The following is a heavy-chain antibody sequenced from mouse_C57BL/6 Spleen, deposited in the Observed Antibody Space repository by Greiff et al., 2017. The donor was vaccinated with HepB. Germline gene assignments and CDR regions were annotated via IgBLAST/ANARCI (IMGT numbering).Heavy chain of an antibody. CDR3: ASLWLRRDGLGY. Sequence: VQLQQPGAELVKPGASVKLSCKASGYTFTSYWMHWVKQRPGQGLEWIGMIHPNSGSTNYNEKFKSKATLTVDKSSSTAYMQLSSLTSEDSAVYYCASLWLRRDGLGYWGQGTTLTVSS. V-gene: IGHV1-64*01. CDR2: IHPNSGST. D-gene: IGHD2-2*01. CDR1: GYTFTSYW. J-gene: IGHJ2*01.